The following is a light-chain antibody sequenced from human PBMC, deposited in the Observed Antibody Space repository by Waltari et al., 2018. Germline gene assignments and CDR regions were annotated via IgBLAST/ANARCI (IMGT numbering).Light chain of an antibody. Sequence: QSALTPPASVSGSPGQSLPISCTGTISDVGTYNYVSWYQQHPGKAPKLMIYDVTKRPSGVSNRFSGSRSGNTASLTISGLQAEDEADYYCSSYISSRIYVVFGGGTKLTVL. CDR2: DVT. CDR3: SSYISSRIYVV. CDR1: ISDVGTYNY. V-gene: IGLV2-14*03. J-gene: IGLJ2*01.